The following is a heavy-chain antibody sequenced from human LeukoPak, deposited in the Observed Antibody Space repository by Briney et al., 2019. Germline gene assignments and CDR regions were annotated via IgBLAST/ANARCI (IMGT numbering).Heavy chain of an antibody. V-gene: IGHV3-30*18. D-gene: IGHD2-21*02. J-gene: IGHJ6*03. CDR2: ISYDGSNI. Sequence: QPGGSLSLSCAASGFTFSIYGMHWVRQAPGKGLVGVTGISYDGSNINYADSVRVGFTISRYNYKTTLYLQMKSLRAEATAVYYCAKDQYFVTGYYSHMDVWGKGTTVTISS. CDR1: GFTFSIYG. CDR3: AKDQYFVTGYYSHMDV.